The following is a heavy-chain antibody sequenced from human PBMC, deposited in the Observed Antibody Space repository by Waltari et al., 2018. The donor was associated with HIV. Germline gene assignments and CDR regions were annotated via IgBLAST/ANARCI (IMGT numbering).Heavy chain of an antibody. CDR1: GGSISSYY. CDR3: AGPRAVERYDSSDQDAFDI. CDR2: IYTSGST. Sequence: QVQLQESGPGLVKPSETLSLTCTVSGGSISSYYWSWIRQPAGKGLEWIGRIYTSGSTNYNPSLKSRVTMSVDTSKNQFSLKLSSVTAADTAVYYCAGPRAVERYDSSDQDAFDIWGQGTMVTVSS. J-gene: IGHJ3*02. D-gene: IGHD3-22*01. V-gene: IGHV4-4*07.